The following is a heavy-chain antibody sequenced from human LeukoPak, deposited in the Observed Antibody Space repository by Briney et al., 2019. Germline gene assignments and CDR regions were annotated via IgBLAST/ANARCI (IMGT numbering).Heavy chain of an antibody. CDR3: ARDVSPGPFVMATIY. CDR2: INPSGSST. V-gene: IGHV1-46*01. CDR1: GYTFTSYY. D-gene: IGHD5-24*01. J-gene: IGHJ4*02. Sequence: ASVKVSCKASGYTFTSYYMHWVRQAPGQGLEWMGIINPSGSSTSYAQKFQGRVTMTRDTSTSTVYMELSSLRSEDTAVYYCARDVSPGPFVMATIYWGQGTLVTVSS.